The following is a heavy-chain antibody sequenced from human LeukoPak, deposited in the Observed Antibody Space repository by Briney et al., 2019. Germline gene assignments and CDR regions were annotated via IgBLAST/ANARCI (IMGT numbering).Heavy chain of an antibody. Sequence: GGSLRLSCAASGFTFSSYSMNWVRQAPGKALEWVSSISSSSSYIYYVDSVKGRFTISRDNAKNSLYLQMNSLRAEDTRVYYCARDIWPENESFALAYYSVMDVWGKGTTVTVSS. V-gene: IGHV3-21*01. CDR3: ARDIWPENESFALAYYSVMDV. D-gene: IGHD1-26*01. CDR2: ISSSSSYI. CDR1: GFTFSSYS. J-gene: IGHJ6*04.